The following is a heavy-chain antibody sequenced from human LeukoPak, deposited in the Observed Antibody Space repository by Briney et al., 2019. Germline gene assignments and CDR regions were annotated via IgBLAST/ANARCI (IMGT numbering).Heavy chain of an antibody. Sequence: ASVKVSCKASGYTFTGYYMHWVRQAPGQGLEWMGWINPNSGGTNYAQKFQGRVTMTRDTSISTAYMELSRLRPDDTAFYYCVKDRYYGSGNFYQAAFDSWGQGTLVTVSS. CDR3: VKDRYYGSGNFYQAAFDS. CDR1: GYTFTGYY. D-gene: IGHD3-10*01. V-gene: IGHV1-2*02. J-gene: IGHJ4*02. CDR2: INPNSGGT.